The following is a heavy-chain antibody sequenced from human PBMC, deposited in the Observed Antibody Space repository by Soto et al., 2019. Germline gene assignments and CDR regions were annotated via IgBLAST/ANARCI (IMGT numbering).Heavy chain of an antibody. V-gene: IGHV4-39*01. CDR1: GGSISSSSYY. D-gene: IGHD3-3*01. Sequence: SETLSLTCTVSGGSISSSSYYWGWIRQPPGKGLEWIGSIYYSGSTYYNPSLKSRVTISVDTSKNQFSLKLSSVTAADTAVYYCARHDRFLEWLFSHTWFDPWGQGTLVTVSS. CDR2: IYYSGST. J-gene: IGHJ5*02. CDR3: ARHDRFLEWLFSHTWFDP.